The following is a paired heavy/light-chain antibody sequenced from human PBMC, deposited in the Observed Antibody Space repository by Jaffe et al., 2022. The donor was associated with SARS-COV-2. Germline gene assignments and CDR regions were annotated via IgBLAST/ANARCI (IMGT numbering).Heavy chain of an antibody. CDR3: ARVYPYSSGWWGSGGDAFDI. V-gene: IGHV4-4*02. CDR2: IYHSGST. Sequence: QVQLQESGPGLVKPSGTLSLTCAVSGGSISSSNWWSWVRQPPGKGLEWIGEIYHSGSTNYNPSLKSRVTISVDKSKNQFSLKLSSVTAADTAVYYCARVYPYSSGWWGSGGDAFDIWGQGTMVTVSS. D-gene: IGHD6-19*01. J-gene: IGHJ3*02. CDR1: GGSISSSNW.
Light chain of an antibody. CDR3: CSYAGSSTHVV. CDR1: SSDVGSYNL. J-gene: IGLJ2*01. CDR2: EVS. Sequence: QSALTQPASVSGSPGQSITISCTGTSSDVGSYNLVSWYQQHPGKAPKLMIYEVSKRPSGVSNRFSGSKSGNTASLTISGLQAEDEADYYCCSYAGSSTHVVFGGGTKLTVL. V-gene: IGLV2-23*02.